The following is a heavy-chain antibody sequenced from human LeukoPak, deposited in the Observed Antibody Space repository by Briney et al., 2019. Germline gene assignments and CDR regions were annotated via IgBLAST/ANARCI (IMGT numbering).Heavy chain of an antibody. D-gene: IGHD3-22*01. CDR1: GGSISSYY. CDR3: ARDSYYDSSGYYHAFDI. V-gene: IGHV4-4*07. Sequence: PSETLSLTCTVSGGSISSYYWSWIRQPAGKGLEWIGRIYTSGSTNYNPSLKSRVTVSVDTSKNQFSLKPSSVTAADTAVYYCARDSYYDSSGYYHAFDIWGQGTMVTVSS. J-gene: IGHJ3*02. CDR2: IYTSGST.